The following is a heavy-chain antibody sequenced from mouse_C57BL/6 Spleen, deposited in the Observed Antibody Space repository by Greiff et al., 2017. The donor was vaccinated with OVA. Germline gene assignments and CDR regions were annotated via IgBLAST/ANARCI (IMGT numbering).Heavy chain of an antibody. CDR2: IDPSDSYT. Sequence: QVQLQQPGAELVMPGASVKLSCTASGYTFTSYWMHWVKQRPGQGLEWIGEIDPSDSYTNYNQKFKGKSTLTVDQSSSTAYMQLSSLTSEDSAVYYCARAGNSMDYWGQGTSVTVSS. D-gene: IGHD4-1*01. CDR1: GYTFTSYW. CDR3: ARAGNSMDY. V-gene: IGHV1-69*01. J-gene: IGHJ4*01.